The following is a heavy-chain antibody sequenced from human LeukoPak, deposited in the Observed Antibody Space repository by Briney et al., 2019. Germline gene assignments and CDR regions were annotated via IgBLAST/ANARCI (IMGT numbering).Heavy chain of an antibody. V-gene: IGHV3-13*01. D-gene: IGHD4-17*01. CDR2: IGTAGDT. Sequence: GGSLRLSCAASGFTFSSYDMHWVRQATGKGLEWVSAIGTAGDTYYPGSVKGRFTISRENAKNSLYLQMNSLRAGDTAVYYCARGQGGRRSYGDGNWFDPWGQGTLVTVSS. CDR3: ARGQGGRRSYGDGNWFDP. J-gene: IGHJ5*02. CDR1: GFTFSSYD.